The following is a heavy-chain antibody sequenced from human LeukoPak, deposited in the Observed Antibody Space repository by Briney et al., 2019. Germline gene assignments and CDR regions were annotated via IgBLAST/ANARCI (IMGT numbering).Heavy chain of an antibody. V-gene: IGHV3-30-3*01. CDR2: ISSDGGNR. CDR3: AKGRDNSWYAFDY. Sequence: GGSLRLSCAASGFTFSSYAMHWVRRAPGKALEWVATISSDGGNRYYSDSVKGRFTISRDNSKNTLYLQMNSLRTEDTAVYYCAKGRDNSWYAFDYWGQGTLVTVSS. CDR1: GFTFSSYA. J-gene: IGHJ4*02. D-gene: IGHD6-13*01.